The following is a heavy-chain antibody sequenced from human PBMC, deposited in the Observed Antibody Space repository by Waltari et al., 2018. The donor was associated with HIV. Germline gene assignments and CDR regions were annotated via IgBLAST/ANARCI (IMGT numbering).Heavy chain of an antibody. V-gene: IGHV1-3*01. Sequence: QVQLVQSGAEVKKPGASVKVSCKASGYTFTSYAMHWVRQAPGQRLEWMGWINAGNGNTKYSQKFQGRVTITRDTSASTAYMELSSLRSEDTAVYYCARVLAIEYYFDYWGQGTLVTVSS. CDR3: ARVLAIEYYFDY. J-gene: IGHJ4*02. CDR2: INAGNGNT. CDR1: GYTFTSYA.